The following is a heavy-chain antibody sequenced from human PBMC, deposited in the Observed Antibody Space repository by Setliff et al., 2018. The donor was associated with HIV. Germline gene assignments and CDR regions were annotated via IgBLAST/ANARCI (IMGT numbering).Heavy chain of an antibody. D-gene: IGHD1-1*01. J-gene: IGHJ4*02. V-gene: IGHV4-61*03. Sequence: PSETLSLTCTVSGDSVSSRSYYWSWLRQPPGKGLEWIGYIYYSGSTNYNPSLKSRVTISVDTSKNHSSLKRRSVTAADTAVYYCAQLGMVDDFDYWGQGTLVTVSS. CDR2: IYYSGST. CDR3: AQLGMVDDFDY. CDR1: GDSVSSRSYY.